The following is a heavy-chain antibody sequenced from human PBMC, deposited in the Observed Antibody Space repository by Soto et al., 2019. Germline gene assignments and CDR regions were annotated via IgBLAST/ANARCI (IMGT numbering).Heavy chain of an antibody. J-gene: IGHJ4*02. CDR1: GYTFTTYR. CDR3: AREFTYSGSFHLDY. D-gene: IGHD1-26*01. Sequence: QVQLVQSGAEVKKPGASVKVSCKASGYTFTTYRISWVRQAPGQGLEWMGWISPHNADTIYAQKLQGRVTMTIDTSTSTVYMDLRSLTSDDTAMYYCAREFTYSGSFHLDYWGQGTLVTVSS. V-gene: IGHV1-18*01. CDR2: ISPHNADT.